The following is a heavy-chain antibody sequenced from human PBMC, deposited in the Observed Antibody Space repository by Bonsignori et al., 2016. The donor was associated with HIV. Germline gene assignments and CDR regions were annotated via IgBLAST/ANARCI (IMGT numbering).Heavy chain of an antibody. D-gene: IGHD3-16*01. CDR2: INLHGTEK. Sequence: WIRQPPGKGLEWVANINLHGTEKYYADSVKGRFTISRDNAKNSLFLQMSSLRSEDTAIYYCATEDWGSGQSTLDYWGQGTLVTVSS. CDR3: ATEDWGSGQSTLDY. J-gene: IGHJ4*02. V-gene: IGHV3-7*03.